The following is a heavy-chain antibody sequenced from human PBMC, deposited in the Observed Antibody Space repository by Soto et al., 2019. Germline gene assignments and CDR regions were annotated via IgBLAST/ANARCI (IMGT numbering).Heavy chain of an antibody. CDR1: GFTVSSNY. D-gene: IGHD3-10*01. J-gene: IGHJ4*02. V-gene: IGHV3-66*01. Sequence: EVPLVESGGGLVQPGGSLRLSCAASGFTVSSNYMSWVRQAPGKGLEWVSVIYSGGSTYYADSVKGRFTISRDNSKNTLYLQMNSLRAEDTAVYYCARDGITMVRGVIGYFDYWGQGTLVTVSS. CDR3: ARDGITMVRGVIGYFDY. CDR2: IYSGGST.